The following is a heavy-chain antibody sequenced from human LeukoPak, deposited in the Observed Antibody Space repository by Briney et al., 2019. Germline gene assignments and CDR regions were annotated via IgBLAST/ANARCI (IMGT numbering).Heavy chain of an antibody. Sequence: GGSLRLSCTASNFIVSNNFMSWVRHTPGKGLEWVSVISGRGKTYYADSVNGRFTISRDNSKNIVSLQMNSLRAEDSAVYFCASKLPNYDFSAPTLSIGALDIWGQGTTVTVSS. CDR1: NFIVSNNF. V-gene: IGHV3-53*01. J-gene: IGHJ3*02. CDR2: ISGRGKT. D-gene: IGHD3/OR15-3a*01. CDR3: ASKLPNYDFSAPTLSIGALDI.